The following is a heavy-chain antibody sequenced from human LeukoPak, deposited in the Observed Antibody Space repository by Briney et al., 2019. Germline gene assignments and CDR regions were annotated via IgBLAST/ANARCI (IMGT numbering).Heavy chain of an antibody. CDR1: GFAFSSYS. V-gene: IGHV3-21*01. CDR3: ARERHTFDP. D-gene: IGHD6-25*01. CDR2: ITSSSSYI. Sequence: PGGSLRLSCAASGFAFSSYSMTRVRQAPGKGLEWVSSITSSSSYIYYADSVKGRFTISRDDAKNSLYLQMNSLRVEDTAVYYCARERHTFDPWGLGTLVTVSS. J-gene: IGHJ5*02.